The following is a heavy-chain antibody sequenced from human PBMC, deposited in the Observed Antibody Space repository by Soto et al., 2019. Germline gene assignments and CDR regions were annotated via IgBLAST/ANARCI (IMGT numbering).Heavy chain of an antibody. D-gene: IGHD3-16*01. CDR2: ISANNGNT. CDR1: GYTFTSYG. J-gene: IGHJ5*01. CDR3: ARARGSHALDS. V-gene: IGHV1-18*01. Sequence: QVQLVQSGAEVKKPGASVKVSCKAFGYTFTSYGISWVRQAPGQGLEWMGWISANNGNTNWAQMPQGRVTMTTDTSTSTAYVELRGLRSDDTAVDYCARARGSHALDSWGQGTLVTVSS.